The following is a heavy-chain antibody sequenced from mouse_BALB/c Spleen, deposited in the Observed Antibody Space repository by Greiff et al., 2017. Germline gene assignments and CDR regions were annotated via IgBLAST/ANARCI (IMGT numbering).Heavy chain of an antibody. D-gene: IGHD1-1*01. CDR2: IDPSDSET. J-gene: IGHJ3*01. V-gene: IGHV1-52*01. CDR3: ARGLITTGVAGAWFAY. Sequence: VQLQQSGAELARPGASVKMSCKASGYTFTSYTMHWVKQRPGQGLEWIGMIDPSDSETHYNQMFKDKATLTVDKSSSTAYMQLSSLTSEDSAVYYCARGLITTGVAGAWFAYWGQGTLVTVSA. CDR1: GYTFTSYT.